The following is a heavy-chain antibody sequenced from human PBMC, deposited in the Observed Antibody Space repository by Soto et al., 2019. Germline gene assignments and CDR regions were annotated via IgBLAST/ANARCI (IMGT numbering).Heavy chain of an antibody. V-gene: IGHV3-30-3*01. D-gene: IGHD2-15*01. Sequence: GGSLRLSCAASGFTFSSYAMHWVRQAPGKGLECVAVISYDGSNKFYRDSVKGRFTISRDNSKNTLYLQINSLRYEDTAVYYCARGDREDFAGVVGARPGEYGVDVGGQGTTVTVS. J-gene: IGHJ6*02. CDR3: ARGDREDFAGVVGARPGEYGVDV. CDR1: GFTFSSYA. CDR2: ISYDGSNK.